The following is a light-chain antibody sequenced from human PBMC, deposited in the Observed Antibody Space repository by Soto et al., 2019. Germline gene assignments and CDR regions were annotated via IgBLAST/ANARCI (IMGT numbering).Light chain of an antibody. CDR1: SSDVGGYNS. Sequence: QSALTQPASVSGSPGQSITISCTGTSSDVGGYNSVSWYQQHPGKAPKLMIYEVSNRPSGVSNRFSGSKSGNTASLTISGLQAEDEADYYCSSYTPSSTLLSVFGTGTKLTVL. J-gene: IGLJ1*01. V-gene: IGLV2-14*01. CDR3: SSYTPSSTLLSV. CDR2: EVS.